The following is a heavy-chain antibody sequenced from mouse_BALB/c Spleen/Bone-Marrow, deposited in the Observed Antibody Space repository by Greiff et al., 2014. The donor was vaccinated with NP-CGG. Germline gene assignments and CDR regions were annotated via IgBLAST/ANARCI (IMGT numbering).Heavy chain of an antibody. D-gene: IGHD1-1*01. CDR3: ARKDYGSRGGYFDV. J-gene: IGHJ1*01. V-gene: IGHV2-9*02. CDR2: IWAGGST. CDR1: GFSLTSYG. Sequence: VQLQQSGPGLVAPSQSLSITCTVSGFSLTSYGVHWVRQPPGKGLEWLGLIWAGGSTNYNSALMSRLSISKDNSKSQVFLKMNSLHTDDTAMYYCARKDYGSRGGYFDVWGAGTTVTVSS.